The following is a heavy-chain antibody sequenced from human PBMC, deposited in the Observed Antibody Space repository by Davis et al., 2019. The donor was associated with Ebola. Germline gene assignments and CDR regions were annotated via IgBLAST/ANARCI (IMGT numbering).Heavy chain of an antibody. CDR1: GFTFSSYA. D-gene: IGHD1-1*01. V-gene: IGHV3-30*03. CDR2: ISYDGSNK. J-gene: IGHJ3*02. CDR3: ARGSRYNWNDPFDAFDI. Sequence: GESLKISCAASGFTFSSYAMSWVRQAPGKGLEWVAVISYDGSNKYYADSVKGRFTISRDNSKNTLYLQMNSLRAEDTAVYYCARGSRYNWNDPFDAFDIWGQGTMVTVSS.